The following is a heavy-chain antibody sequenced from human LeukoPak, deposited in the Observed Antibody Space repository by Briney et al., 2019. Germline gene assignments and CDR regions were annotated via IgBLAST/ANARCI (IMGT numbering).Heavy chain of an antibody. D-gene: IGHD3-10*01. J-gene: IGHJ5*02. CDR1: GGSISSSSYY. CDR3: ARDSRYYGSGSNYVYNWFDP. Sequence: PSETLSLTCTVSGGSISSSSYYWGWIRQPPGKGLEWIGSIYYSGSTYYNPSLKSRVTISVDTSKNQFSLKLSSVTAADTAVYYCARDSRYYGSGSNYVYNWFDPWGQGTLVAVSS. V-gene: IGHV4-39*07. CDR2: IYYSGST.